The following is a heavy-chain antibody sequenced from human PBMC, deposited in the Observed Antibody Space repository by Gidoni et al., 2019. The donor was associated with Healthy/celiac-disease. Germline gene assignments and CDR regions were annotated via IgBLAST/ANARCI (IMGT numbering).Heavy chain of an antibody. CDR3: GRTQVGGYFDT. CDR2: INGDGSDT. V-gene: IGHV3-74*01. CDR1: GFTFSDFW. J-gene: IGHJ4*02. D-gene: IGHD3-16*01. Sequence: EVQLVESGGGLFQPGGSLRLSCAASGFTFSDFWMPWVRQVPGKGLVWVSRINGDGSDTTYADSVKGRFTISRDNAKKTLSLQISSLRVEDTAVYYCGRTQVGGYFDTWGQGALVTVSS.